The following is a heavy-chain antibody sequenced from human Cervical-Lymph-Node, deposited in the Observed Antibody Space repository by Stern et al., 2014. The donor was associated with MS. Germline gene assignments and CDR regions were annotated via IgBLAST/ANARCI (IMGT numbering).Heavy chain of an antibody. V-gene: IGHV1-46*01. CDR1: GYTFTSYY. J-gene: IGHJ5*02. CDR2: INPSGGST. Sequence: VQLVESGAEVKKPGASVKVSCKASGYTFTSYYMHWVRQAPGHGLEWMGIINPSGGSTSYAQKFQGRVAMTRDTSASTVYMEQSSMRSEDTDVYYCARAHHDYGDYLNWFDPWGQGTLVTVSS. CDR3: ARAHHDYGDYLNWFDP. D-gene: IGHD4-17*01.